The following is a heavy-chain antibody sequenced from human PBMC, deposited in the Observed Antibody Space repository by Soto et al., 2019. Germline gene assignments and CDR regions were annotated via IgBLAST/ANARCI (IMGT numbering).Heavy chain of an antibody. Sequence: GGSLRLSCAASGFTFSSYAMSWVRQAPGKGLEWVSAISGSGGSTYYADSVKGRFTISRDNSKNTLYLQMNSLRAEDTAVYYCAKRPPFSAMIVVDPLAYWGQGTLVTVSS. V-gene: IGHV3-23*01. D-gene: IGHD3-22*01. CDR3: AKRPPFSAMIVVDPLAY. CDR2: ISGSGGST. J-gene: IGHJ4*02. CDR1: GFTFSSYA.